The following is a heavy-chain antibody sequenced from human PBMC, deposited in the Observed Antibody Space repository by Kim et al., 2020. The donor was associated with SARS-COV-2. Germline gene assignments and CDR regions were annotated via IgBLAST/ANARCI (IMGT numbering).Heavy chain of an antibody. Sequence: SVKVSCKASGGTFSSYAISWVRQAPGQGLEWMGGIIPIFGTANYAQKFQGRVTITADESTSTAYMELSSLRSEDTAVYYCARDRQEITMVRRDLRDYYYGMDVWGQGTTVTVSS. V-gene: IGHV1-69*13. CDR2: IIPIFGTA. D-gene: IGHD3-10*01. CDR1: GGTFSSYA. CDR3: ARDRQEITMVRRDLRDYYYGMDV. J-gene: IGHJ6*02.